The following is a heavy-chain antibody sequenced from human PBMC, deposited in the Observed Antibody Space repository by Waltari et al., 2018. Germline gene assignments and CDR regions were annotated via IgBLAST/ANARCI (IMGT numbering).Heavy chain of an antibody. V-gene: IGHV4-4*02. J-gene: IGHJ4*02. CDR3: AVLIVATIPFDY. CDR1: GGPISSSNW. CDR2: IYHSGST. D-gene: IGHD5-12*01. Sequence: QVQLQESGPGLVKPSGTLSLTCAVSGGPISSSNWWRWVRQPPGKGLVWIVEIYHSGSTNYNPSLKSRVTISVDKSKNQFSLKLSSVTAADTAVYYCAVLIVATIPFDYWGQGTLVTVSS.